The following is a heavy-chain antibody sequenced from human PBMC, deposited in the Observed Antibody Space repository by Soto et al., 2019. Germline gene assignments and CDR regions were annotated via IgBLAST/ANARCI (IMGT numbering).Heavy chain of an antibody. CDR1: GFTFSSYA. Sequence: GSLRLSCAASGFTFSSYAIHCCRHSPCKWLEWVAVISYDGSNKYYADSVKGRFTISRDNSKNTLYLQMNSLRAEDTAVYYCARGGGGYGDYDYYYYGMDVWGQGTTVTVSS. CDR2: ISYDGSNK. CDR3: ARGGGGYGDYDYYYYGMDV. J-gene: IGHJ6*02. V-gene: IGHV3-30-3*01. D-gene: IGHD4-17*01.